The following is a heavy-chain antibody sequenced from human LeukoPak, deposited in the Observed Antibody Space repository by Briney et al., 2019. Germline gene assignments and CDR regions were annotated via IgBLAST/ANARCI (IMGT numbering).Heavy chain of an antibody. CDR1: VYTFTSNN. J-gene: IGHJ6*03. Sequence: SVTVSLTGSVYTFTSNNINWVRQATGQGLEWMGWMNPNSGNRDNAHNFQGRVSITRTTSVSTAYMELSSLRSDDTAVYYCGRGGYCSRSSCPYYYYYYMDVWGKGTTVTVSS. V-gene: IGHV1-8*02. D-gene: IGHD2-2*01. CDR3: GRGGYCSRSSCPYYYYYYMDV. CDR2: MNPNSGNR.